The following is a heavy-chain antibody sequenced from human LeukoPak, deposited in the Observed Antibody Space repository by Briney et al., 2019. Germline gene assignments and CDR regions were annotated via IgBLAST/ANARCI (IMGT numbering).Heavy chain of an antibody. D-gene: IGHD5-12*01. V-gene: IGHV1-69*13. J-gene: IGHJ4*02. CDR1: GGTFSSYA. CDR2: IIPIFGTA. CDR3: ARELSGYDPSLDY. Sequence: SVKVSCKASGGTFSSYAISWVRQAPGQGLEWMGGIIPIFGTANYAQKFQGRVTITADESTSTAYMELSSLRSEDTAVYYCARELSGYDPSLDYWGQGTLVTVSS.